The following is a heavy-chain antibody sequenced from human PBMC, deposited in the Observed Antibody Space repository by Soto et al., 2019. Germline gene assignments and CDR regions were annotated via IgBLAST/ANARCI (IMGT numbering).Heavy chain of an antibody. V-gene: IGHV3-48*01. J-gene: IGHJ6*03. Sequence: GGSLRLSCAASGFTFSSYSMNWVRQAPGKGLEWVSYISSSSSTIYYADSVKGRFTISRDNAKNSLYLQMNSLRAEDTAVYYCARDWAPTVTTYYYYYYMDVWGKGTTVTVSS. CDR1: GFTFSSYS. CDR3: ARDWAPTVTTYYYYYYMDV. CDR2: ISSSSSTI. D-gene: IGHD4-17*01.